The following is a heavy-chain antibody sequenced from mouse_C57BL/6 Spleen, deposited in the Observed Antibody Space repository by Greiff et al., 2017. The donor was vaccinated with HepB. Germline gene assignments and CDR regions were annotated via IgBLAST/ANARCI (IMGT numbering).Heavy chain of an antibody. V-gene: IGHV1-55*01. D-gene: IGHD1-1*01. CDR3: ATYYYGSSYDY. CDR1: GYTFTSYW. CDR2: IYPGSGST. Sequence: QVQLQQSGAELVKPGASVKMSCKASGYTFTSYWITWVKQRPGQGLEWIGDIYPGSGSTNYNEKFKSKATLTVDTSSSTAYMQLSSLTSEDSAVYYCATYYYGSSYDYWGQGTTLTVSS. J-gene: IGHJ2*01.